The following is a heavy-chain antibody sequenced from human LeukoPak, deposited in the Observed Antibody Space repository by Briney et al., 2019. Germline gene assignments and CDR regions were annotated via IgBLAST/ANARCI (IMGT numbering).Heavy chain of an antibody. CDR3: ARAGTPVPAARILRFDP. Sequence: SEALSLTCTVSGGSISSGDYYWSWIRQPPGKGLEWIGYIYYSGSTYYNPSLKSRVTISVDTSKNQFSLKLSSVTAADTAVYYCARAGTPVPAARILRFDPWGQGTLVTVSS. J-gene: IGHJ5*02. CDR2: IYYSGST. D-gene: IGHD2-2*01. CDR1: GGSISSGDYY. V-gene: IGHV4-30-4*01.